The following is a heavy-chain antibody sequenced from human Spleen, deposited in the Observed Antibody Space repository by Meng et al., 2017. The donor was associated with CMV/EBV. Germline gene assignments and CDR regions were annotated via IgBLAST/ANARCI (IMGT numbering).Heavy chain of an antibody. D-gene: IGHD6-19*01. V-gene: IGHV1-46*01. J-gene: IGHJ4*02. CDR2: ISPNIDST. CDR1: GYIFTGYY. Sequence: ASVKVSCKASGYIFTGYYIHWVRQAPGQGLEWMGIISPNIDSTTYARKFQGRVTVTRDTSTSTVYMELSRLTSDDTAVYYCARGTTSGWYRFDYWGQGTLVTSPQ. CDR3: ARGTTSGWYRFDY.